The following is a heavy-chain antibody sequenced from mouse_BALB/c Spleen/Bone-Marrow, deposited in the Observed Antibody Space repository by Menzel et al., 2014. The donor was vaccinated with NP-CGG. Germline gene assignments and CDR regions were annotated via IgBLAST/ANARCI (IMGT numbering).Heavy chain of an antibody. V-gene: IGHV5-17*02. Sequence: EVQGVESGGGLVQPGGSRKLPCAASGFTFSSFGMHWVRQAPEKGLEWVAYISSGSSTIFYADTVKGRFTISRDNPKNTLFLQMTSLRSEDTAIYYCTRGGNWEDFDYWGQGTTLTVSS. J-gene: IGHJ2*01. CDR3: TRGGNWEDFDY. D-gene: IGHD4-1*01. CDR2: ISSGSSTI. CDR1: GFTFSSFG.